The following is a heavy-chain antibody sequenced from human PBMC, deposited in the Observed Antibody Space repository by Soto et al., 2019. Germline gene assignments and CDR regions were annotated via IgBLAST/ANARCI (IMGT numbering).Heavy chain of an antibody. CDR2: IIPIFGTA. V-gene: IGHV1-69*13. J-gene: IGHJ6*02. CDR3: ATYPRGRGYYYGMDV. D-gene: IGHD1-26*01. CDR1: GGTFSSYA. Sequence: SVKLSCKASGGTFSSYAISWVRQAPGQGLEWMGGIIPIFGTANYAQKFQGRVTITADESTSTAYMELSSLRSEDTAVYYCATYPRGRGYYYGMDVWGQGTTVTVSS.